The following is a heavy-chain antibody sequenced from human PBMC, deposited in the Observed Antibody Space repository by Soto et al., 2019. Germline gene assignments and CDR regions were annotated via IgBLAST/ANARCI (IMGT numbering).Heavy chain of an antibody. D-gene: IGHD6-6*01. CDR1: GASISSSSYD. J-gene: IGHJ4*02. CDR2: IYYSGST. CDR3: ARFSVAARSFEY. V-gene: IGHV4-39*01. Sequence: SETLSLTCTVSGASISSSSYDWGWIRQPPGKGLEWIGSIYYSGSTYYNPSLKSRVTISVDTSKNQLSLELSSVTAADTAVYYCARFSVAARSFEYWGQGTLVTVSS.